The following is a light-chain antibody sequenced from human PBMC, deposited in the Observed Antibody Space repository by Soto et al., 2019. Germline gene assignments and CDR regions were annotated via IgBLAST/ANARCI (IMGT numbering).Light chain of an antibody. V-gene: IGKV3-20*01. J-gene: IGKJ1*01. Sequence: SLLLQSPGTLSLSLVERATLSCRARQSSRSNYLAWYQQKPGQAPRFLIYGAFSRATGIPDRFSGSGSGTDFTLTISRLEPEDLVVYYCQQDGSSPVTFGQGTQVDIK. CDR1: QSSRSNY. CDR3: QQDGSSPVT. CDR2: GAF.